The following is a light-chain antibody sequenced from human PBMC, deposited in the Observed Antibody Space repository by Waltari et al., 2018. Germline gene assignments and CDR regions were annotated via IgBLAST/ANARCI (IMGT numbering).Light chain of an antibody. Sequence: EIVLTQSPGTLSLSPGERATLSCRASQRVSSSYLAWYQQKPGQAPRLLIYGASSRATGIPDRFSGSGSGTDFTLTISRLEPEDFAVYYCQQYGSSRDSTFGPGTKVDIK. CDR1: QRVSSSY. V-gene: IGKV3-20*01. CDR3: QQYGSSRDST. J-gene: IGKJ3*01. CDR2: GAS.